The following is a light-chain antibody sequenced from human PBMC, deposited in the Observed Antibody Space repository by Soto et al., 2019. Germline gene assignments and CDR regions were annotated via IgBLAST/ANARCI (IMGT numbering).Light chain of an antibody. CDR1: SSDVGGCNC. J-gene: IGLJ2*01. CDR3: SSDTSSTTVL. Sequence: QSALTQPASVSGSPGQSITISCTGTSSDVGGCNCVSWYQQHPGKAPKLIIYDVTVRPSGVSYRHSGSKSGNTASLTISGLLAEDEGDYYCSSDTSSTTVLFGGGTKLTVL. CDR2: DVT. V-gene: IGLV2-14*03.